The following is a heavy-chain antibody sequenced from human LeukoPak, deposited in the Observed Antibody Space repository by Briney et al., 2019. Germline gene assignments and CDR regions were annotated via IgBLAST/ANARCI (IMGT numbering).Heavy chain of an antibody. CDR2: IWEDETDK. D-gene: IGHD3-22*01. J-gene: IGHJ4*02. CDR1: GFSFSSHG. CDR3: AREHYNYYDNSGSIDY. V-gene: IGHV3-33*01. Sequence: GRSLRLSCAASGFSFSSHGMHWVRQAPGKGLEWVAVIWEDETDKNYTDSVKGRFTISRDNPKNTLYLQMNSLRAEDTAVYYCAREHYNYYDNSGSIDYWGQGTLVTVSS.